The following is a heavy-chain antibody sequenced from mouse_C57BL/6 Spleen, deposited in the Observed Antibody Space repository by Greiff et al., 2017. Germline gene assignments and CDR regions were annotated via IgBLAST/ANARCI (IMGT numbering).Heavy chain of an antibody. CDR1: GFTFSSYG. V-gene: IGHV5-6*01. CDR3: ATYYSNLYAMDY. J-gene: IGHJ4*01. D-gene: IGHD2-5*01. CDR2: ISSGGSYT. Sequence: EVQVVESGGDLVKPGGSLKLSCAASGFTFSSYGMSWVRQTPDKRLEWVATISSGGSYTYSPDSVKGRFTISRDNAKNTLYLQMSSLKSEDTAMYYCATYYSNLYAMDYWGQGTSVTVSS.